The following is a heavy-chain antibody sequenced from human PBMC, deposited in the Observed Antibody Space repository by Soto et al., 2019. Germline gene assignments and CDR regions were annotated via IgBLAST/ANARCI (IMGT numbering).Heavy chain of an antibody. CDR2: IIPMFGIG. Sequence: QVQLVQSGAEVKMPGSSVRVSCKASGGSFSKYGISWVRQAPGQGLEWMGGIIPMFGIGNYAEKFLGRVTITADESTRTSHMELSILRSEDTAVYVCARGDRENYFYAMDVWGQGTKVTV. V-gene: IGHV1-69*01. D-gene: IGHD1-26*01. J-gene: IGHJ6*02. CDR1: GGSFSKYG. CDR3: ARGDRENYFYAMDV.